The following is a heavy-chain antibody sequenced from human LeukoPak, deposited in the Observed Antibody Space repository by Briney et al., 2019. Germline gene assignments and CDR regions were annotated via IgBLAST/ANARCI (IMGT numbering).Heavy chain of an antibody. CDR3: TTTTYYYDSSGYD. J-gene: IGHJ4*02. CDR2: IRSKANSYAT. CDR1: GFTLSGSA. Sequence: TGGSLRLSCAASGFTLSGSAMHWVRQASGKGLEWVGRIRSKANSYATAYAASVKGRFTISRDDSKNTAYLQMNSLKTEDTAVYYCTTTTYYYDSSGYDWGQGTLVTVSS. D-gene: IGHD3-22*01. V-gene: IGHV3-73*01.